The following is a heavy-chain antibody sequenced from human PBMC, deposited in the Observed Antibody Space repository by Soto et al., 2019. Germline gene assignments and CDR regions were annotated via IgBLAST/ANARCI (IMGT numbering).Heavy chain of an antibody. Sequence: GSGPSLVKPTETLTLTCTFSGFSLSNARMGVRWIRQPPGKALEWLAHIFSNDEKSYSTSLKSRLTISKDTSNSQVVLTMTNMHPVDTPTYPCARTGIAAAGRYLEYWGQGTLVTVSS. CDR1: GFSLSNARMG. D-gene: IGHD6-13*01. CDR3: ARTGIAAAGRYLEY. V-gene: IGHV2-26*01. J-gene: IGHJ4*02. CDR2: IFSNDEK.